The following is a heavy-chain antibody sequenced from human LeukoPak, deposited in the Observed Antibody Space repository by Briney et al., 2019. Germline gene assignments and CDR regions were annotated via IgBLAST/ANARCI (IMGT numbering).Heavy chain of an antibody. Sequence: GGSLRLSCAASGFTFSSYAMSWVRQAPGKGLEWVSAISGSGGSTYYADSVKGRFTISRDNSKNTLYLQMNSLRAEDTAVYYCAKVVTRGYYDSSGYLYFDYWGQGTLVTVSS. CDR3: AKVVTRGYYDSSGYLYFDY. J-gene: IGHJ4*02. CDR2: ISGSGGST. V-gene: IGHV3-23*01. CDR1: GFTFSSYA. D-gene: IGHD3-22*01.